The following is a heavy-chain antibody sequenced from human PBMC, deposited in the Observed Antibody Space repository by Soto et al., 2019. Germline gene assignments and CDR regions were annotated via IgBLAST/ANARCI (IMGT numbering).Heavy chain of an antibody. Sequence: EVQLVETGGGLIQPGGSLRLSCAASGFTVSSNYMSWVRQAPGKGLEWVSVIYSGGSTYYADSVKGRFTISRDNSKTTLYLQMNSLRAEDTAVYYCARVYPDSSGYYYVEYWGQGTLVTVSS. CDR1: GFTVSSNY. CDR2: IYSGGST. D-gene: IGHD3-22*01. CDR3: ARVYPDSSGYYYVEY. V-gene: IGHV3-53*02. J-gene: IGHJ4*02.